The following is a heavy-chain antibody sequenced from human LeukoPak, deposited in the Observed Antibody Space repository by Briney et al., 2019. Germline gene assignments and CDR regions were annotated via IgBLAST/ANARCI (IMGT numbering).Heavy chain of an antibody. V-gene: IGHV4-30-4*01. Sequence: SETLSLTCTVSGASISSGAYHWGWIRQPPGKGLEWIGHTGTTNYNPSLNSRVTISEDTSKNQFSLRLSSVTAADTAVYFCATYYAGRGGSGYRGQGTLVTVSS. CDR2: TGTT. CDR1: GASISSGAYH. CDR3: ATYYAGRGGSGY. J-gene: IGHJ4*02. D-gene: IGHD3-10*01.